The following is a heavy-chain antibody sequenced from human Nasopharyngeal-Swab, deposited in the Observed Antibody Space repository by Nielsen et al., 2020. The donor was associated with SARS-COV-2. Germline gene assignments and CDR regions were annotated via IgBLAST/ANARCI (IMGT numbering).Heavy chain of an antibody. V-gene: IGHV3-7*01. CDR3: ARDSRVVVPAALYYYGMDV. D-gene: IGHD2-2*01. CDR2: IKQDGSEK. J-gene: IGHJ6*02. CDR1: GFTFSSYW. Sequence: GESLKISCAASGFTFSSYWMSRVRQAPGKGLEWVANIKQDGSEKYYVDSVKGRFTISRDNAKNSLYLQMNSLRAEDTAVYYCARDSRVVVPAALYYYGMDVWGQGTTVTVSS.